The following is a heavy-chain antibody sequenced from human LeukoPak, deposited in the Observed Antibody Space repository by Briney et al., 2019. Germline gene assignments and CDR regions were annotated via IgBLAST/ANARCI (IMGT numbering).Heavy chain of an antibody. Sequence: GGSLRLSCAASGFTFRNYWMHWVRQVPGKRLVWFSRISGDGSVTNYADSVKGRFTISRDNAKNTLFLQINSLRAEDTAVYYCARYSSSSGGASYYLDYWGHGTLVTVSS. V-gene: IGHV3-74*01. CDR2: ISGDGSVT. J-gene: IGHJ4*01. D-gene: IGHD6-6*01. CDR1: GFTFRNYW. CDR3: ARYSSSSGGASYYLDY.